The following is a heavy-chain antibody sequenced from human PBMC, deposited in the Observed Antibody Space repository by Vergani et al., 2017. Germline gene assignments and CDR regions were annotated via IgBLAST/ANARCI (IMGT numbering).Heavy chain of an antibody. D-gene: IGHD2-2*01. Sequence: QVQLQESGPGLVKPSETLSLTCTVSGGSVSSGSYYWSWIRQPPGKGLEWIGYIYYSGSTNYNPSLKSRVTISVDTSKNQFSLKLSSVTAADTAVYYCARADIVVVPAAIGGEGKIDYFDYWGQGTLVTVSS. J-gene: IGHJ4*02. V-gene: IGHV4-61*01. CDR3: ARADIVVVPAAIGGEGKIDYFDY. CDR2: IYYSGST. CDR1: GGSVSSGSYY.